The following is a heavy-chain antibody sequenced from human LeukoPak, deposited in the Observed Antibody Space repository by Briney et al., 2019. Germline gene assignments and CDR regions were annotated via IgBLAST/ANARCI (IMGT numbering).Heavy chain of an antibody. D-gene: IGHD3-22*01. CDR3: ARLSSGYSLDY. CDR2: IWYDGSNK. CDR1: GFTFSSYG. J-gene: IGHJ4*02. V-gene: IGHV3-33*01. Sequence: GGSLRLSCAASGFTFSSYGMHWVRQAPGKGLEWVAVIWYDGSNKYYADSVKGRFTISRDNSKNTLYLQMNSLRAEDTAVYYCARLSSGYSLDYWGQGTLVTVSS.